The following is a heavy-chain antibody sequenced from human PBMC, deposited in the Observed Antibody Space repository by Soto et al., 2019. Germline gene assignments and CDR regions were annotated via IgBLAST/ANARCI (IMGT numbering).Heavy chain of an antibody. CDR2: IYDSGTT. J-gene: IGHJ3*02. CDR3: ARVSHIVVVPAVRGAFDI. CDR1: GGSMSGYY. V-gene: IGHV4-59*01. Sequence: QVQLQESGPGLEKASETLSLTCTVSGGSMSGYYWSWIRQPPGKGLEWIGFIYDSGTTNYNPSLKRRGTISIDTSKNQFSLKLTSVTAADTAVYYCARVSHIVVVPAVRGAFDIWGQGTMITVPS. D-gene: IGHD2-21*02.